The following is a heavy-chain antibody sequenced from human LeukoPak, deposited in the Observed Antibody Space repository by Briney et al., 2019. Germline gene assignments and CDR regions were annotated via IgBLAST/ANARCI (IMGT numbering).Heavy chain of an antibody. Sequence: ASVKVSCXASGYTFTGYYMHWVRRAPGQGLEWMGRINPNSGGTNYAQKFQGRVTMTRDTSISTAYMELSRLTSDDTAVYYCAPGPGWFDPWGQGTLVTVSS. V-gene: IGHV1-2*06. J-gene: IGHJ5*02. CDR1: GYTFTGYY. D-gene: IGHD7-27*01. CDR2: INPNSGGT. CDR3: APGPGWFDP.